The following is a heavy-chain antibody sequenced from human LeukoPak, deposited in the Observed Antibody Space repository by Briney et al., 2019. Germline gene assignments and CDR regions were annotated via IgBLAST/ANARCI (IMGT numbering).Heavy chain of an antibody. V-gene: IGHV1-2*02. CDR2: INPNSGGT. J-gene: IGHJ4*02. CDR3: ARGYYDSSGYYPHFDY. D-gene: IGHD3-22*01. CDR1: GYTFTGYY. Sequence: ASVKVSCKASGYTFTGYYMHWVRQAPGQGLEWMGWINPNSGGTNYAQKFQGRVTMTRDTSISTAYMELSRLRSDDTAVYYCARGYYDSSGYYPHFDYWGQGTLVTVSS.